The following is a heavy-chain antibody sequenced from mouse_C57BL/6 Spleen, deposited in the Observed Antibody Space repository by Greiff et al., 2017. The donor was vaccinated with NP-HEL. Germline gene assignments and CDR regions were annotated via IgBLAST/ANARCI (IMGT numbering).Heavy chain of an antibody. V-gene: IGHV1-54*01. Sequence: QVQLKQSGAELVRPGTSVKVSCKASGYAFTNYLIEWVKQRPGQGLEWIGVINPGSGGTNYNEKFKGKATLTADKSSSTAYMQLSSLTSEDSAVYFCARVLWGAMDYWGQGTSVTVSS. CDR3: ARVLWGAMDY. CDR2: INPGSGGT. J-gene: IGHJ4*01. D-gene: IGHD1-1*02. CDR1: GYAFTNYL.